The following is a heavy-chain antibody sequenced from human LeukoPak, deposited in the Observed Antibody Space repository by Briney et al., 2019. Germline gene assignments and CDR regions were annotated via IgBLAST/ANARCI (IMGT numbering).Heavy chain of an antibody. CDR2: ISGSGGST. CDR3: AAQRWLQLPFDY. CDR1: GFTFSSYA. J-gene: IGHJ4*02. V-gene: IGHV3-23*01. Sequence: GRSLRLSCAASGFTFSSYAMSWVRQAPGKGLEWVSAISGSGGSTYYADSVKVRFTTSRDNSKNTLYLQMNSLRAEDTAVYYCAAQRWLQLPFDYWGQGTLVTVSS. D-gene: IGHD5-24*01.